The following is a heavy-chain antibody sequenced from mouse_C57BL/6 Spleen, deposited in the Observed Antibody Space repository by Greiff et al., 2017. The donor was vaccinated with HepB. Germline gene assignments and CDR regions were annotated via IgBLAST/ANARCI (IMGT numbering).Heavy chain of an antibody. V-gene: IGHV10-3*01. J-gene: IGHJ1*03. CDR2: IRSKSSNYAT. D-gene: IGHD1-1*01. CDR3: VRGGGLYYGSSYPYFDV. CDR1: GFTFNTYA. Sequence: DVMLVESGGGLVQPKGSLKLSCAASGFTFNTYAMHWVRQAPGKGLEWVARIRSKSSNYATYYADSVKDRFTISRDDSQSMLYLQMNNLKTEDTAMYYCVRGGGLYYGSSYPYFDVWGTGTTVTVSS.